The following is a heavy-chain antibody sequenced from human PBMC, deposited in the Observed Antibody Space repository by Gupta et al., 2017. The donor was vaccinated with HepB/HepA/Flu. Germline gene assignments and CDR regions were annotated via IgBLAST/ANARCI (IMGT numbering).Heavy chain of an antibody. CDR1: GFTFSKYA. Sequence: EVEVLESGGGLGQPGGSLRLSCEDSGFTFSKYAVRWLRQAPGKGLEWVSSITDSGGGTTYADSVKGRFTISRDNSKNTLFLQMNGLRAEDTAVYFCARAPGYYFDFWGQGILVTVSS. J-gene: IGHJ4*02. D-gene: IGHD7-27*01. CDR3: ARAPGYYFDF. CDR2: ITDSGGGT. V-gene: IGHV3-23*01.